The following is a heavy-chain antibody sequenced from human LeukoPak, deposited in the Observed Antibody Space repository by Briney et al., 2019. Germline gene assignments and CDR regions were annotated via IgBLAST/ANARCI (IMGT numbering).Heavy chain of an antibody. CDR3: AKASAMIVVVSKHFDY. J-gene: IGHJ4*02. Sequence: TGGSLRLSCAASGFTFSSYEMSWVRQAPGKGLEWVSAISGSGGSTYYADSVKGRFTISRDNSKNTLYLQMNSLRAEDTAVYYCAKASAMIVVVSKHFDYWGQGTLVTVSS. CDR2: ISGSGGST. V-gene: IGHV3-23*01. D-gene: IGHD3-22*01. CDR1: GFTFSSYE.